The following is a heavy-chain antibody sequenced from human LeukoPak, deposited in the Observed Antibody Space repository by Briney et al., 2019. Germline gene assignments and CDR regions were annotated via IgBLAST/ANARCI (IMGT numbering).Heavy chain of an antibody. D-gene: IGHD2-15*01. CDR2: IYTSGST. Sequence: KPSETLSLTCTVSGGSISSYYWSWIRQPAGKGLEWIGRIYTSGSTNYNPSLKSRVTMSVDTSKNQFSLKLNSVTAADTAVYYCARELGYCSGGSCYRSPFDYWGQGTLVTVSS. V-gene: IGHV4-4*07. J-gene: IGHJ4*02. CDR1: GGSISSYY. CDR3: ARELGYCSGGSCYRSPFDY.